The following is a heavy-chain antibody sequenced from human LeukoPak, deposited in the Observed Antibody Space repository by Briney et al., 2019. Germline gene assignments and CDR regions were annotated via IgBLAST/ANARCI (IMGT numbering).Heavy chain of an antibody. CDR1: GGSISSGDYY. Sequence: SETLSLTCTVSGGSISSGDYYWSWIRQPPGKGLEWIGYIYYSGSTYYNPSLKSRVTISVDTSKNQFSLTLSSVTAADTAVYYCARVDLGYCSGGSCYSFDYWGQGTLVTVSS. D-gene: IGHD2-15*01. CDR3: ARVDLGYCSGGSCYSFDY. V-gene: IGHV4-30-4*01. CDR2: IYYSGST. J-gene: IGHJ4*02.